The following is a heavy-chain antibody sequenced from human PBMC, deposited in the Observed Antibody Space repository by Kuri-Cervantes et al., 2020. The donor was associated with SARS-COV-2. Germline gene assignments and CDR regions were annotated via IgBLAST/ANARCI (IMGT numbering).Heavy chain of an antibody. CDR3: ARELPNYDILTGPYDY. J-gene: IGHJ4*02. CDR2: IYYSGST. Sequence: SETLSLTCTVSGGSISSYYWSWIRQPPGKGLEWIGYIYYSGSTNYNPSLKSRVTISVDTSKNQFSLKLNSVTPEDTAVYYCARELPNYDILTGPYDYWGQGTLVTVSS. D-gene: IGHD3-9*01. V-gene: IGHV4-59*12. CDR1: GGSISSYY.